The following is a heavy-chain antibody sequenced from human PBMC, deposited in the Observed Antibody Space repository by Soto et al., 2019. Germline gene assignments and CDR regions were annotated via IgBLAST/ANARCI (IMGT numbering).Heavy chain of an antibody. V-gene: IGHV3-30*18. Sequence: GGSLRLSCAASGFTFSSYGMHWVRQAPGKGLEWVAVISYDGSNKYYADSVKGRFTISRDNAKNSLYLQMNSLRAEDTALYYCAKAKLAFDYWGQGTLVTVSS. J-gene: IGHJ4*02. CDR1: GFTFSSYG. CDR3: AKAKLAFDY. CDR2: ISYDGSNK.